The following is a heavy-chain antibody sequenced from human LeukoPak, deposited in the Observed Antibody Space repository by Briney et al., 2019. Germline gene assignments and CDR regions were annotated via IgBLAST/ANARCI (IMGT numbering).Heavy chain of an antibody. CDR2: INPNSGGT. D-gene: IGHD6-13*01. Sequence: ASVKVSCKASGYTFTGYYMHWVRQAPGQGLEWMGWINPNSGGTNYAQKFQGRVTMTRDTSISTAYMELSRLRSDDTAVYYRARGPFIAAAAPGAFDIWGQGTMVTVSS. CDR3: ARGPFIAAAAPGAFDI. CDR1: GYTFTGYY. J-gene: IGHJ3*02. V-gene: IGHV1-2*02.